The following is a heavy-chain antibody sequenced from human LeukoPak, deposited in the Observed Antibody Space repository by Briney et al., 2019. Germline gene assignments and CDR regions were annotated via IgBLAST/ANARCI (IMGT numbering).Heavy chain of an antibody. D-gene: IGHD1-1*01. CDR1: GFTFSSNW. Sequence: PGGSLRLSCAASGFTFSSNWMHWVRQAPGKGLESVSAISSSGGSTYYANSVKGRFTISRDNSKNTLYLQMGSLRAEDLAVYYCARDFGSTGKVDYWGQGTLVTVSS. V-gene: IGHV3-64*01. CDR3: ARDFGSTGKVDY. J-gene: IGHJ4*02. CDR2: ISSSGGST.